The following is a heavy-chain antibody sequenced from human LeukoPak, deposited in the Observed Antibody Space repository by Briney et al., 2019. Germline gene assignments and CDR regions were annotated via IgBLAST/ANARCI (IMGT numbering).Heavy chain of an antibody. CDR1: GFSVSINY. D-gene: IGHD6-13*01. CDR2: VYSGGGT. Sequence: PGGSLRLSCVASGFSVSINYMSWVRQAPGKGLEWVSVVYSGGGTYYTDSVKGRFTISRDISKNTLYLQMNSLRVEDTAVYYCARDSASSSWLDAFDIWGQGTMVTVSS. CDR3: ARDSASSSWLDAFDI. J-gene: IGHJ3*02. V-gene: IGHV3-53*01.